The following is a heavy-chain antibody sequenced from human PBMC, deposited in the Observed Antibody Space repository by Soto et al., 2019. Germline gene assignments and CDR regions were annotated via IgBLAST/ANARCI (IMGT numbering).Heavy chain of an antibody. CDR2: ISFTGTTK. V-gene: IGHV3-30*18. CDR3: PKIAKTGLSYDPEN. CDR1: GFTFSRYG. J-gene: IGHJ4*02. D-gene: IGHD2-8*01. Sequence: QVQLVESGGGVVQPGGSLRLSCVGSGFTFSRYGLHWVRQTPGKGLEWVAVISFTGTTKYYADSVKGRFTISRDNSKSPGQLEMNLLTADDAAMDFWPKIAKTGLSYDPENWGQGTLVTVSS.